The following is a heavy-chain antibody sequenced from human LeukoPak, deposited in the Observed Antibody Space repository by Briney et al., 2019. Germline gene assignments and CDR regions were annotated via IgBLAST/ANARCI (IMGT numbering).Heavy chain of an antibody. V-gene: IGHV3-7*01. Sequence: GGSLRLSCAASGLTFSSYWMSWVRQAPGKGLEWVANIKQDGSEKYYVDSVKGRFTISRDNAKNSLYLQMNSPRAEDTAVYYCAREDICCTGTTDLWGRGTLVTVSS. CDR3: AREDICCTGTTDL. J-gene: IGHJ2*01. CDR1: GLTFSSYW. D-gene: IGHD1-7*01. CDR2: IKQDGSEK.